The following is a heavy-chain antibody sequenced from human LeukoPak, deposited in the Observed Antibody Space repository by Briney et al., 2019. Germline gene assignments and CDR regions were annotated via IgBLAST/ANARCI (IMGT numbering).Heavy chain of an antibody. D-gene: IGHD6-6*01. V-gene: IGHV4-39*07. Sequence: SETLSLTCTVSNDSISSSPYYWGWIRQPPGKGLEWIGSIYYTGSTYYNPSLKSRLTISLDTSKNQFSLRLSSVTAADTAVYYCASSQPSIAAMYYFDYWGQGTLVTVSS. CDR2: IYYTGST. CDR3: ASSQPSIAAMYYFDY. J-gene: IGHJ4*02. CDR1: NDSISSSPYY.